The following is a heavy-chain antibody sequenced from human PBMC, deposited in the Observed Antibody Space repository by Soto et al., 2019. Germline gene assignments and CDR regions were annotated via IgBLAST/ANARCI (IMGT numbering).Heavy chain of an antibody. CDR2: ISKSGGTT. V-gene: IGHV3-48*03. J-gene: IGHJ4*02. Sequence: PGGSLRLSCAASGFTFSAYEMHWVRQAPGQGLEWVSYISKSGGTTYYADSVKGRFTISRDDAKNSVYLQMSSLRPEDMAVYKCVREGHYYFYYWGQGALVTVSS. CDR3: VREGHYYFYY. CDR1: GFTFSAYE.